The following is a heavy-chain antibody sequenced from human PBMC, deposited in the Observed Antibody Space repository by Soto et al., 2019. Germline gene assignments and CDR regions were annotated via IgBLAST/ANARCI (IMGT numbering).Heavy chain of an antibody. J-gene: IGHJ4*02. V-gene: IGHV3-9*01. CDR2: ISWNSGSI. CDR1: GFTFDDYA. D-gene: IGHD6-19*01. CDR3: AKGSFIAVAGITPFDY. Sequence: EVQLVESGGGLVQPRRSLRLSCAASGFTFDDYAMHWVRQAPGKGLEWVSGISWNSGSIGYADSVKGRFTISRDNAKNSLYLQMNSLRAEDTALYYCAKGSFIAVAGITPFDYWGQGTLVTVSS.